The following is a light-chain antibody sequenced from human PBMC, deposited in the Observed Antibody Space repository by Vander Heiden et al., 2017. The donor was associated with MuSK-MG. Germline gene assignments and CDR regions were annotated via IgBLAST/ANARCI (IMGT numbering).Light chain of an antibody. J-gene: IGKJ4*01. CDR2: ASS. CDR1: QRIGVY. V-gene: IGKV1-39*01. CDR3: QQSDNTPMT. Sequence: DIQMTQSPSSLSASVGDSVTITCRASQRIGVYLNWYHQKPGKAPNLLIYASSSLQTGVPSRFSGSGSGTDFTLTISKLQPEDFATYFCQQSDNTPMTFGGGTTVEIK.